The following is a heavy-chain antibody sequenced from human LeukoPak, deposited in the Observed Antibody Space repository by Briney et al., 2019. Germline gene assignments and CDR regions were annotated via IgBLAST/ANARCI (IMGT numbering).Heavy chain of an antibody. J-gene: IGHJ6*02. Sequence: SETLSLTCAVYGGSLSGYYWSWIRQPPGKGLEWIGEINHSGSTNYNPSLKSRVTISVDTSKSQFSLKLSSVTAADTAVYYCARAGLRFFDWSQNYYYGMDVWGQGTTVTVSS. V-gene: IGHV4-34*01. CDR2: INHSGST. CDR1: GGSLSGYY. CDR3: ARAGLRFFDWSQNYYYGMDV. D-gene: IGHD3-9*01.